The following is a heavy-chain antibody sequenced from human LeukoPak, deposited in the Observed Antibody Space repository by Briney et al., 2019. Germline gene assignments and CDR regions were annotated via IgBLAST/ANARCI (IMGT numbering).Heavy chain of an antibody. Sequence: ASVKVSCKASGYTFTNSDINWVRQAPGQGLEWMGIINPSGGSTSYAQKFQGRVTMTRDTSTSTVYMELSSLRSEDTAVYYCAKVGDYGDYSDYFDYWGQGTLVTVPS. CDR2: INPSGGST. CDR1: GYTFTNSD. CDR3: AKVGDYGDYSDYFDY. D-gene: IGHD4-17*01. V-gene: IGHV1-46*01. J-gene: IGHJ4*02.